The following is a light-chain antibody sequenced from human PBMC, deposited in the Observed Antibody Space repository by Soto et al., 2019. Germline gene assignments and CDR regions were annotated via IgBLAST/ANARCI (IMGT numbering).Light chain of an antibody. CDR3: SSYTSSTTVL. J-gene: IGLJ2*01. CDR2: EVS. CDR1: SSDVGGYNY. V-gene: IGLV2-14*01. Sequence: QSVLTQPASVSGSPGQSITISCTGTSSDVGGYNYVSWYQQHPGKAPKLTIYEVSNRPSGVSNRFSGSKSGNTASLTISGLQAEDEADYYCSSYTSSTTVLFGGGTQLTVL.